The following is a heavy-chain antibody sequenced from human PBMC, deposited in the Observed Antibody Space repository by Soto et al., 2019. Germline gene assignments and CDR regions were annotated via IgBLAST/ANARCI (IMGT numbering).Heavy chain of an antibody. D-gene: IGHD2-8*02. CDR2: IYYSGST. Sequence: PSETLSLTCTVSGGSISSYYWSWIRQPPGKGLEWIGYIYYSGSTNYNPSLKSRVTISVDTSKNQFSLKLSSVTAADTAVYYCARGDKQPWWFSTAGWFDPWGQGTLVTVSS. CDR1: GGSISSYY. CDR3: ARGDKQPWWFSTAGWFDP. J-gene: IGHJ5*02. V-gene: IGHV4-59*01.